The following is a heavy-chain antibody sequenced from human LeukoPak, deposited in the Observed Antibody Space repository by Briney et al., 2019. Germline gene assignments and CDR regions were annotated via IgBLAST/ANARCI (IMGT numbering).Heavy chain of an antibody. CDR2: IYYSGST. J-gene: IGHJ3*02. Sequence: SETLSLTCTVSGGSISSYYWSWIRQPPGKGLEWIGYIYYSGSTNYNPSLRSRVTISVDTSKNRFSLKLNSVTAADTAVYCCAGAPPLLYSSSSLGAFDIWGQGTMVTVSS. CDR1: GGSISSYY. CDR3: AGAPPLLYSSSSLGAFDI. V-gene: IGHV4-59*01. D-gene: IGHD6-13*01.